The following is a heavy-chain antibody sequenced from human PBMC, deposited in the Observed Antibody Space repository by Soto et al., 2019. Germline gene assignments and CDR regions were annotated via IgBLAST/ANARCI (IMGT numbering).Heavy chain of an antibody. CDR3: PHVPGSGQLLYSYYYCMDV. CDR2: IYWDDDK. D-gene: IGHD3-10*01. CDR1: GFSLTTRGVG. V-gene: IGHV2-5*02. Sequence: QITLKESGPTLVKPTQTLTLTCTFSGFSLTTRGVGVGWIRQPPGKALEWLALIYWDDDKRYSPSLKSRLTITKDTSKNQVVLTFTNIAPVDTATYYCPHVPGSGQLLYSYYYCMDVWGKGATVAVS. J-gene: IGHJ6*03.